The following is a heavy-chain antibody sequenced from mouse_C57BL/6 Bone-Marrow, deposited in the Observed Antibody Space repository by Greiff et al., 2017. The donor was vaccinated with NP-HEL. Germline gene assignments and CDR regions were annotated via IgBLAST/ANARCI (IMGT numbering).Heavy chain of an antibody. CDR2: IYPGNSDT. Sequence: EVQLQQSGTVLARPGASVKMSCKTSGYTFTSYWMHWVKQRPGQGLEWIGAIYPGNSDTSYNQKFKGKAKLTAVTSASTAYMELSSLTNEDSAVYYCTRWRYYGNFFDYWGQGTTLTVSS. V-gene: IGHV1-5*01. CDR1: GYTFTSYW. CDR3: TRWRYYGNFFDY. J-gene: IGHJ2*01. D-gene: IGHD2-1*01.